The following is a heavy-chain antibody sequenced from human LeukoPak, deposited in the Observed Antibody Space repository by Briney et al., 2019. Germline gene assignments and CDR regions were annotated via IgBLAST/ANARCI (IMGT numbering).Heavy chain of an antibody. Sequence: ASVKVSCKASGYTFTGYYMHWVRQAPGRGLEWMGWINPNSGGTNYAQKFQGRVTMTRDTSISTAYMELSRLRSDDTAVYYCARKRGYSYGYDYWGQGTLVTVSS. CDR1: GYTFTGYY. J-gene: IGHJ4*02. D-gene: IGHD5-18*01. CDR2: INPNSGGT. CDR3: ARKRGYSYGYDY. V-gene: IGHV1-2*02.